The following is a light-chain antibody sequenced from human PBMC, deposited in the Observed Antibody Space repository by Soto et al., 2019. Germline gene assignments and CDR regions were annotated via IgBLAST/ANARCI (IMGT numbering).Light chain of an antibody. CDR3: QNYNSAPQT. CDR1: QAISNY. J-gene: IGKJ1*01. Sequence: DIQMTQSPSSLSASIGDRVTITCRAIQAISNYLAWYQQRPGRVPKLLIYGASPLHSGVPSRFSGSGSGTDFTLNINSLQPEDVATYYCQNYNSAPQTFGQGTKEEIK. CDR2: GAS. V-gene: IGKV1-27*01.